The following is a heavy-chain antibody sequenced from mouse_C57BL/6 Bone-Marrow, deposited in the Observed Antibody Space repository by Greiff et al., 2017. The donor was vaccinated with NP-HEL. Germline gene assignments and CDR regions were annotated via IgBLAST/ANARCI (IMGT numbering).Heavy chain of an antibody. V-gene: IGHV1-52*01. D-gene: IGHD2-4*01. CDR2: IDPSDSET. J-gene: IGHJ1*03. Sequence: VKLQQPGAELVRPGSLVKLSCKASGYTFTSYWMHWVKQRPIQGLEWIGNIDPSDSETHYNQKFKDKATLTVDKSSSTAYMQLSSLTSEDSAVYYCARYGYDYDRDYWYFDVWGTGTTVTVSS. CDR3: ARYGYDYDRDYWYFDV. CDR1: GYTFTSYW.